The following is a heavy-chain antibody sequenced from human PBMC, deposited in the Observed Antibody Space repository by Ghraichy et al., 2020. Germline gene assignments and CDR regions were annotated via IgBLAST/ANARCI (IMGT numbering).Heavy chain of an antibody. CDR3: ATSSGTGHDYGDYDY. D-gene: IGHD4-17*01. V-gene: IGHV1-24*01. J-gene: IGHJ4*02. Sequence: ASVKVSCKVSGHPLTKMSMRLVRQAPREVLEWMGGFDPEDGIPIYAQKFQGRVTMTEDTSTDTVYMELSSLRSEDTAVYYCATSSGTGHDYGDYDYWGQGTLVTVSA. CDR1: GHPLTKMS. CDR2: FDPEDGIP.